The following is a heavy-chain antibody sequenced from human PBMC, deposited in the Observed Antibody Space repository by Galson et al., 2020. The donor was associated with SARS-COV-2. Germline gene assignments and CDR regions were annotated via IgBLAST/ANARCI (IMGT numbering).Heavy chain of an antibody. CDR3: ARVVSSSWYPPDAFDI. J-gene: IGHJ3*02. D-gene: IGHD6-13*01. Sequence: ASVKVSCKASGYTFTSYDINWVRQATGQGLEWMGWMNPNSGNTGYAQKFQGRVTMTRNTSISTAYMELSSLRSEDTAVYYCARVVSSSWYPPDAFDIWGQGTMVTVSS. CDR2: MNPNSGNT. V-gene: IGHV1-8*01. CDR1: GYTFTSYD.